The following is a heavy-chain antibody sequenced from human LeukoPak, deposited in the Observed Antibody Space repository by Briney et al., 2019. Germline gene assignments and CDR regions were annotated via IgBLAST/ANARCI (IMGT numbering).Heavy chain of an antibody. CDR3: VLRSDWSQYMDV. Sequence: GGSLRLSCAASGFTFSNYVMSWVRQAPGKGLEWVSAIGGGATTYYADYVKGRFTISRDNSKNTLYLQMNSLRAEDAAVYFCVLRSDWSQYMDVWGKGTTVTVSS. D-gene: IGHD6-19*01. CDR1: GFTFSNYV. CDR2: IGGGATT. J-gene: IGHJ6*04. V-gene: IGHV3-23*01.